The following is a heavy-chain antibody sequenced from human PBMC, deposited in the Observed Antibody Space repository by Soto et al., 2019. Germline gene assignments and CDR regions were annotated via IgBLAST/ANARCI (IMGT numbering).Heavy chain of an antibody. CDR2: ISSDGSST. V-gene: IGHV3-74*01. D-gene: IGHD3-22*01. CDR3: TRTYYYTSSGYSCY. Sequence: GGSLRLSCAASGFTFSSYWMHWVRQAPGKGLVWVSRISSDGSSTNYADSVKGRFTISRDNAKNTLYLQMNSLRAEDTAVYYCTRTYYYTSSGYSCYWGQGTLVTVSS. J-gene: IGHJ4*02. CDR1: GFTFSSYW.